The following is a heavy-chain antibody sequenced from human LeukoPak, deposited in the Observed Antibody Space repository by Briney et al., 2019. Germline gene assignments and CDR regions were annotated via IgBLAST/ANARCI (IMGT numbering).Heavy chain of an antibody. D-gene: IGHD5-12*01. CDR2: ISGSGGST. J-gene: IGHJ5*02. CDR1: GFTFSSYA. Sequence: GGSPRLSCAASGFTFSSYAMSWVRQAPGKGLEWVSAISGSGGSTYYADSVKGRFTISRDNSKNTLYLQMNSLRAEDTAVYYCAKGQGGYENHNWFDPWGQGTLVTVS. V-gene: IGHV3-23*01. CDR3: AKGQGGYENHNWFDP.